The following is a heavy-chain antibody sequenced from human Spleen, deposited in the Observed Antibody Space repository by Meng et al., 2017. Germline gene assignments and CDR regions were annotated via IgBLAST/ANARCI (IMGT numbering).Heavy chain of an antibody. Sequence: GESLKISCAASGFSFSSYAMSWVRHAPGKGLEWVSAISGSGGSTYYADSVKGRLTISRDNSKNTLYLQMNSLRAEDTAVYYCAKDLGFNYYGSGSYDYWGQGTLVTVSS. J-gene: IGHJ4*02. CDR3: AKDLGFNYYGSGSYDY. CDR1: GFSFSSYA. D-gene: IGHD3-10*01. CDR2: ISGSGGST. V-gene: IGHV3-23*01.